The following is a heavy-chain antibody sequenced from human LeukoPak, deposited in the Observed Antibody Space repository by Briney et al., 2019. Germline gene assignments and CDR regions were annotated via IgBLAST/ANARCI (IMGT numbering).Heavy chain of an antibody. V-gene: IGHV3-7*03. CDR1: GFTFSTYG. J-gene: IGHJ4*02. CDR3: ATGGGYPDY. D-gene: IGHD3-16*02. Sequence: PGGSLKLSCAASGFTFSTYGMHWVRQAPGKGLEWVANIKEDGSEKYYADSVKGRVTISRDNAKNSVYQQMNSLRAGDTAVYYCATGGGYPDYWGQGTLVTVSS. CDR2: IKEDGSEK.